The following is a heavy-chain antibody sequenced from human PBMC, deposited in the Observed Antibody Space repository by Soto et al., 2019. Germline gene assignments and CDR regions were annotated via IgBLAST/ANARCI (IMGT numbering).Heavy chain of an antibody. Sequence: SETLSLTCAVSGGSISGCYYYWGWLRQSPGKGPEWIGSVFYTGFTSYNPSLESRVSVSVDTSKNQFSLKVSGVSAADTAVYYCARHRYVRRYYGMDVWGQGTTVTVSS. CDR1: GGSISGCYYY. D-gene: IGHD3-16*02. V-gene: IGHV4-39*01. J-gene: IGHJ6*02. CDR3: ARHRYVRRYYGMDV. CDR2: VFYTGFT.